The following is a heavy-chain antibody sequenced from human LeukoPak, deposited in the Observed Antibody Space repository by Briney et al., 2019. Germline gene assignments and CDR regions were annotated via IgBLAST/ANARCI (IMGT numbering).Heavy chain of an antibody. Sequence: PSETLSLTCTVSGGSISSSSYYWGWIRQPPGKGLEWIGSMYYSGSTYYNPSLKSRVTISVDTSKNQFSLELTSVTAADTAVYYCARHSGSHLKSALHIWGQGTMVTVSS. J-gene: IGHJ3*02. CDR2: MYYSGST. CDR3: ARHSGSHLKSALHI. D-gene: IGHD1-26*01. V-gene: IGHV4-39*01. CDR1: GGSISSSSYY.